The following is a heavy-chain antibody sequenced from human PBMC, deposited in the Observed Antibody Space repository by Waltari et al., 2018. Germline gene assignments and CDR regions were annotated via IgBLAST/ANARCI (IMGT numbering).Heavy chain of an antibody. Sequence: EVQLVESGGGLIQPGGSLRLSCAAFGFTFGPYSMNWVRQAPGKGLEWVSYISPTSTTIYYADSVKGRFTISRDNAKNTLYLQMNSLRAEDTAVYYCARIAALFLLDYWGQGTLVTVSS. CDR1: GFTFGPYS. CDR3: ARIAALFLLDY. J-gene: IGHJ4*02. V-gene: IGHV3-48*04. CDR2: ISPTSTTI. D-gene: IGHD6-6*01.